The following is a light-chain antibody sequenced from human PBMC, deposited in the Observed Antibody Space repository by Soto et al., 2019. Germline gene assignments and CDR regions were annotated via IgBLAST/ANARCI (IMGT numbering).Light chain of an antibody. CDR1: QSISTY. J-gene: IGKJ2*01. V-gene: IGKV1-39*01. Sequence: DIQMTQSPSSLSASVGDRVTITCRANQSISTYLNWYQQKPGKAPKLLIYAASNLQSGVSSWFSGSGSGTAFTLTIISLQPADFATYYCQQGYSIPPSTFGQGTKLEIK. CDR2: AAS. CDR3: QQGYSIPPST.